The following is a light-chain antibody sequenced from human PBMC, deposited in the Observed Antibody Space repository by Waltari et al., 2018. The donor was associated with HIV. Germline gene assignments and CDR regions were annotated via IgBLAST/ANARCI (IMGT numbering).Light chain of an antibody. CDR3: QQFYNWPRT. CDR2: SAS. Sequence: EVVMTQSPATLAMSPGERATVSCRANQSISNNLALYQQRRGQPPRLLIYSASSRATGIPARFSGTGSGTEFTLTISSLQSEDFAVYYCQQFYNWPRTFGQGTKVEIK. CDR1: QSISNN. V-gene: IGKV3-15*01. J-gene: IGKJ1*01.